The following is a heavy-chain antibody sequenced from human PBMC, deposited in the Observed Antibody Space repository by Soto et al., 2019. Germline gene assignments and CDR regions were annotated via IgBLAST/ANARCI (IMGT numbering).Heavy chain of an antibody. CDR2: INAGNGNT. V-gene: IGHV1-3*01. D-gene: IGHD2-21*02. Sequence: EASVKVSCKASGDTFTSYAMQWVRQAPGQRLEWMGWINAGNGNTKYSQKFQGRVTITRDTSASTAYMELSSLRSEDTAVYYCARSIVVVTALDYWGQGTLVTV. J-gene: IGHJ4*02. CDR3: ARSIVVVTALDY. CDR1: GDTFTSYA.